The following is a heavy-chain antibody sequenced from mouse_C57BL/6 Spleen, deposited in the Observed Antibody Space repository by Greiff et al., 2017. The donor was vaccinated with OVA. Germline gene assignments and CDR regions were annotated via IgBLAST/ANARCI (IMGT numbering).Heavy chain of an antibody. V-gene: IGHV5-4*01. Sequence: DVQLVESGGGLVKPGGSLKLSCAASGFTFSSYAMSWVRQTPEKRLEWVATISDGGSYTYYPDNVKGRFTISRDNAKNSLYLQMSHLKSEDTAMYYCARGGLLAWFAYWGQGTLVTVSA. D-gene: IGHD3-1*01. CDR3: ARGGLLAWFAY. CDR1: GFTFSSYA. J-gene: IGHJ3*01. CDR2: ISDGGSYT.